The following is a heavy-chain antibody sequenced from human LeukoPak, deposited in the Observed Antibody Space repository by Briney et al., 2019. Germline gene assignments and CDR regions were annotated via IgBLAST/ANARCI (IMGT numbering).Heavy chain of an antibody. J-gene: IGHJ3*02. CDR2: INPNSGGT. D-gene: IGHD2-2*02. CDR1: GYTFTGYY. CDR3: ARVVGYCSSTSCYTDAFDI. V-gene: IGHV1-2*02. Sequence: ASVKVSCKASGYTFTGYYIHWVRQAPGQGLEWMGWINPNSGGTNYAQKFQGRVTMTRDTSISTAYMELSRLRSDDTAVYYCARVVGYCSSTSCYTDAFDIWGQGTMVTVSS.